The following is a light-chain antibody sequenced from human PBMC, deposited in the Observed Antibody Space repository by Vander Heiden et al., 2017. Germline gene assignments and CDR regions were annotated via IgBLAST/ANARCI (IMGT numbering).Light chain of an antibody. CDR1: SSDVGGYNS. CDR3: GSYAGSEMLV. V-gene: IGLV2-8*01. CDR2: EVS. J-gene: IGLJ2*01. Sequence: QSALTQPPSASGSRGQSVTISCTGTSSDVGGYNSVSWYQQHPGKVPKLIIYEVSKRPSGVPDRFSGSKSGNAASLTVSGLQAEDVADYYCGSYAGSEMLVFGGGTRLTVL.